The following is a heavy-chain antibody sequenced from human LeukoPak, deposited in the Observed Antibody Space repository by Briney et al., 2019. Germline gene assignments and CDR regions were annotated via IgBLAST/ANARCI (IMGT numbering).Heavy chain of an antibody. V-gene: IGHV3-48*01. J-gene: IGHJ5*02. Sequence: GGSLKLSCAASGFTFSSYAMNWVRQAPGKGLEWVSYISSSSNTIYYADSVKGRFTISRDNAKNSLYLQMNSLRAEDTAVYYCARGDDIVVVPAAIWWFDPWGQGTLVTVSS. D-gene: IGHD2-2*02. CDR3: ARGDDIVVVPAAIWWFDP. CDR1: GFTFSSYA. CDR2: ISSSSNTI.